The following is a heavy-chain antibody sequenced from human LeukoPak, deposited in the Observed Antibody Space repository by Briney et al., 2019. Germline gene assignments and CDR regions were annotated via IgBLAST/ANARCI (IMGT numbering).Heavy chain of an antibody. CDR3: AKSPGNDAFDI. Sequence: GGSLRLSCAASGFTFDDYAMHWVRQAPGKGLEWVSGISWNSGSIGYADSVKGRFTISRDNAKNSLYLQMNSLRAEDTALYYCAKSPGNDAFDIWGQGTVVTVSS. CDR2: ISWNSGSI. V-gene: IGHV3-9*01. CDR1: GFTFDDYA. D-gene: IGHD3-10*01. J-gene: IGHJ3*02.